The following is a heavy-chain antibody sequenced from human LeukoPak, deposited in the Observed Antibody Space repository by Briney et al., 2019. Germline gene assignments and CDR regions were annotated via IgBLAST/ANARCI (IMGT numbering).Heavy chain of an antibody. CDR1: VYTFSSYW. CDR3: PRDASIAVAGDY. J-gene: IGHJ4*02. Sequence: PGGSLRLSCAASVYTFSSYWMSWVRQAPGKGLEWVANIKQDGSEKYYVDSVKGRFTISRDNAKNSLYLQMNSLRAEDTAVYYCPRDASIAVAGDYWGQGTLVTVSS. V-gene: IGHV3-7*01. CDR2: IKQDGSEK. D-gene: IGHD6-19*01.